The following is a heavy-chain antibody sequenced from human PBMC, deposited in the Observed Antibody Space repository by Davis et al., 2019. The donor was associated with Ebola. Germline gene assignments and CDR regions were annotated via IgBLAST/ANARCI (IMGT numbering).Heavy chain of an antibody. V-gene: IGHV3-48*02. CDR1: GFTVSTYS. Sequence: PGGSLSLSCAASGFTVSTYSMNWVRQAPGEGLEWVSYISGSSSTIYYADSVKGRFTISRDNAKNSLYLQMNSLRDEDTAVYYCASRHDYWGQGTLVTVSS. CDR3: ASRHDY. CDR2: ISGSSSTI. J-gene: IGHJ4*02.